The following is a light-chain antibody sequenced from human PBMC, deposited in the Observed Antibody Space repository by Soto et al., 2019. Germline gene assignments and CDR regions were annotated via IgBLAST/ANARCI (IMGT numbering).Light chain of an antibody. J-gene: IGKJ2*01. V-gene: IGKV1-5*01. CDR3: HQYATSSPT. Sequence: DIQMTHPPSTLSTSVGDRVTITCRASQSISVYLAWYQQRPREAPKLLIYGGSSLESGVPSRFSGSGSGTEVTLTISSLQPTDFATYYCHQYATSSPTFGQGTKLEI. CDR2: GGS. CDR1: QSISVY.